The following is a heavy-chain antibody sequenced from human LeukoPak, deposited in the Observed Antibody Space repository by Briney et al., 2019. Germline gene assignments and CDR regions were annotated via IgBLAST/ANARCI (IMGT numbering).Heavy chain of an antibody. CDR2: IYTSGST. J-gene: IGHJ4*02. D-gene: IGHD1-7*01. Sequence: VASSETLSLTCTVSGGSISSGSYYWSWIRQPAGKGLEWIGRIYTSGSTNYNPSLKSRVTISVDTSKNQFSLKLSSVTAADTAVYYCARARNWNYVGYWGQGTLVTVSS. V-gene: IGHV4-61*02. CDR3: ARARNWNYVGY. CDR1: GGSISSGSYY.